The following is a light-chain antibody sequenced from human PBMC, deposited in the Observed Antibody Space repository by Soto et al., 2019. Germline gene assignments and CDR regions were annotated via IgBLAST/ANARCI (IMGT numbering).Light chain of an antibody. V-gene: IGKV3-11*01. Sequence: EIVVTQSPATLSLSPAERATLSCRASQSVSSYLAWYQQKPGQAPRLLIYDASNRATGIPAKFSGSGSGTDFTLTISSLEPEDFAVYYCQQRSNWPPTFGQGTRLEIK. J-gene: IGKJ5*01. CDR3: QQRSNWPPT. CDR2: DAS. CDR1: QSVSSY.